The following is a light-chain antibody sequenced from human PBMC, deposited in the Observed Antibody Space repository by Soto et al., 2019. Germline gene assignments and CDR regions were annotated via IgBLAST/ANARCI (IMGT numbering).Light chain of an antibody. CDR2: RAS. Sequence: EIMLTQAPGTLSLSPGERATLSCSASQSIYSNLASYQQRPGQPPRLLLYRASTRATDIPARFSGSGSGTDFTLTINRLEPEDFAVYYCQQYAGSPRTFGQGTKVDIK. CDR3: QQYAGSPRT. J-gene: IGKJ1*01. CDR1: QSIYSN. V-gene: IGKV3-20*01.